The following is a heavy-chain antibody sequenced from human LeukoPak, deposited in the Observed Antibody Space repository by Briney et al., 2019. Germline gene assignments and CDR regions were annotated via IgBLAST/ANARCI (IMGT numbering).Heavy chain of an antibody. CDR3: ARSPYRVDDAPVRDYGDYRDWYFDL. Sequence: SDTLSLTCAVSGYSISTTNWWGWIRQPPGKGLEWLGYIYYSGGTYCNPSLKSRVIMSVDTSKNQFSLDLSFVTAADTAVYYCARSPYRVDDAPVRDYGDYRDWYFDLWGRGTLVTVSA. V-gene: IGHV4-28*01. J-gene: IGHJ2*01. CDR1: GYSISTTNW. CDR2: IYYSGGT. D-gene: IGHD4-17*01.